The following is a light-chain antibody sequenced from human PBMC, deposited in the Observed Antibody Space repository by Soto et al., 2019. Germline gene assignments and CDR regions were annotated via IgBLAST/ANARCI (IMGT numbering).Light chain of an antibody. V-gene: IGKV1-5*01. Sequence: DIQMPPSPSTLSASVGDRVTITCRASQSISSWLAWYQQKPGKAPKLLIYDASTLQSGVPSRYSGSGSGTEFTLTISNLQPDDFAAYDCQQYDSYSPWTCGQGTKVDIK. CDR1: QSISSW. CDR3: QQYDSYSPWT. J-gene: IGKJ1*01. CDR2: DAS.